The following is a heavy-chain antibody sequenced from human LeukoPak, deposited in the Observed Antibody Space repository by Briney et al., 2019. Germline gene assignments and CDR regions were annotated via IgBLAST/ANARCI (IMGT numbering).Heavy chain of an antibody. CDR2: ISSSGSTI. Sequence: GGSLRLSCAASGFTFSDYYMSWIRQAPGKGLEWVSYISSSGSTIYYADSVKGRFTISRDNAKNSLYLQMNSLRVEDTAVYYCARAPDCSSTSCYTNWFDPWGQGTLVTVSS. D-gene: IGHD2-2*02. CDR3: ARAPDCSSTSCYTNWFDP. V-gene: IGHV3-11*01. J-gene: IGHJ5*02. CDR1: GFTFSDYY.